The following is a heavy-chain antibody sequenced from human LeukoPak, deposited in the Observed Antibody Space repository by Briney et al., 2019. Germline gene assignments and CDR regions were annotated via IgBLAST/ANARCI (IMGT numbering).Heavy chain of an antibody. CDR2: IYYSGST. CDR3: AREGGQWLVSNWFDP. V-gene: IGHV4-39*07. CDR1: GGSISSSSYY. D-gene: IGHD6-19*01. J-gene: IGHJ5*02. Sequence: TSETLSLTCIVSGGSISSSSYYWGWIRQPPGKGLEWIGSIYYSGSTYYNPSLKSRVTISVDTSKNQFSLKLSSVTAADTAVYYCAREGGQWLVSNWFDPWGQGTLVTVSS.